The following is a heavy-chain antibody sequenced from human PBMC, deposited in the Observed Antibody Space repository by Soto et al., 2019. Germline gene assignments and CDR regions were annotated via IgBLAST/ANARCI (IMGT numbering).Heavy chain of an antibody. Sequence: QLQLQESGPGLVKPSETLSLACTVSGGSISSSSYYWGWIRQPPGKGLEWIGSIYYSGSTYYNPSLKSRVTISVDTSKNQFSLKLSSVTAADTAVYYCASRGGRYFDHFDYWGQGTLVTVSS. V-gene: IGHV4-39*01. J-gene: IGHJ4*02. CDR1: GGSISSSSYY. CDR2: IYYSGST. CDR3: ASRGGRYFDHFDY. D-gene: IGHD3-9*01.